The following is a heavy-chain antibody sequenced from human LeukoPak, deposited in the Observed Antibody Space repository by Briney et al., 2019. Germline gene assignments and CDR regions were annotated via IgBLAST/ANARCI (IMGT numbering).Heavy chain of an antibody. J-gene: IGHJ5*02. CDR1: GYTFTSYG. CDR2: IGAYSGNK. D-gene: IGHD5-24*01. Sequence: AAVKVSCKASGYTFTSYGMSWVRQPPGRGLEGMGWIGAYSGNKNYAQKLRGRVTITTDTSTSTAYMELRSLRSDDTAVYDCAGMAFTLAWLHPWGQGTLGTVPP. V-gene: IGHV1-18*04. CDR3: AGMAFTLAWLHP.